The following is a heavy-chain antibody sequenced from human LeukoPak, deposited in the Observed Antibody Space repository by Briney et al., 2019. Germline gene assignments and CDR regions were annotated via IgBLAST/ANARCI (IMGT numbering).Heavy chain of an antibody. D-gene: IGHD3-9*01. CDR2: ITGSGGNT. CDR3: AKWGDYDVLTGYYVSDY. J-gene: IGHJ4*02. V-gene: IGHV3-23*01. Sequence: GGSLRLSCAASGFTFSNYAMSWVRQAPGKGLEWVSAITGSGGNTYYADSVKGRFTISRDNSKNTVFLQMDSLRAEDTAVYYCAKWGDYDVLTGYYVSDYWGQGTLVTVSS. CDR1: GFTFSNYA.